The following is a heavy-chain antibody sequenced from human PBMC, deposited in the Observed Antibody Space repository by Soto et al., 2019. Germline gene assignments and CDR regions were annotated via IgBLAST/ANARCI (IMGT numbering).Heavy chain of an antibody. Sequence: QVQLQESGPGLVKPSGTLSLTCAVSGGSISSSNWWSWVRQPPGKGLEWIGEIYHSGSTNYNPSPKTRXTXSXXKSKNQFSLKLSSVTAADTAVYYCARVLGNDAFDIWGQGTMVTVSS. CDR2: IYHSGST. CDR3: ARVLGNDAFDI. D-gene: IGHD3-3*02. V-gene: IGHV4-4*02. J-gene: IGHJ3*02. CDR1: GGSISSSNW.